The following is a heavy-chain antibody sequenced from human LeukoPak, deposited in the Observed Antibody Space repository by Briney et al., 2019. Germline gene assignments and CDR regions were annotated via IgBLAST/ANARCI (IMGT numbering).Heavy chain of an antibody. CDR3: ARESGAAAGKGNWFDP. J-gene: IGHJ5*02. CDR1: GFTFSSYA. D-gene: IGHD6-13*01. CDR2: ISYDGSNK. V-gene: IGHV3-30-3*01. Sequence: GGSLRLSCAASGFTFSSYAMHWVRQAPGKGLEWVAVISYDGSNKYYADSVRGRFTISRDNSKNTLYLQMNSLRAEDTAVYYCARESGAAAGKGNWFDPWGQGTLVTVSS.